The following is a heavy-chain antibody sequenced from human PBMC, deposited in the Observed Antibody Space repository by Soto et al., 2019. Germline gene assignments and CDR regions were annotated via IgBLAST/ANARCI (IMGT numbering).Heavy chain of an antibody. Sequence: GGSLRLSCAASAFTFSSYGMHWVRQAPGKGLEWVAVIWYDGSNKYYADSVKGRFTISRDNSKNTLYLQMNSLRAEDTAVYYCARGGLTDYFDYWGQGTLVTVSS. CDR3: ARGGLTDYFDY. V-gene: IGHV3-33*01. CDR1: AFTFSSYG. CDR2: IWYDGSNK. D-gene: IGHD2-21*02. J-gene: IGHJ4*02.